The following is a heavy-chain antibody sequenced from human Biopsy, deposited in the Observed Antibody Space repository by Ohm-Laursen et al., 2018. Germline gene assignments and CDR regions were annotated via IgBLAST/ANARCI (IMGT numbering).Heavy chain of an antibody. Sequence: SLRLSCAASGFIFSTYTMNWVRQAPGKGLEWVSMIHGSGRTDYADSVKGRFTVSRDNSKDTVYLQMNALRVDDTAMYYCAGAGGHSFWGQGALVTGSS. J-gene: IGHJ4*02. CDR2: IHGSGRT. V-gene: IGHV3-66*01. D-gene: IGHD3-16*01. CDR1: GFIFSTYT. CDR3: AGAGGHSF.